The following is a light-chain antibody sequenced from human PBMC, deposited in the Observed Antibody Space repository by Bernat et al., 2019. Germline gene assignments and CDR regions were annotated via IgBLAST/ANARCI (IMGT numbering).Light chain of an antibody. J-gene: IGLJ3*02. CDR2: RDT. CDR1: RLGDKY. Sequence: SYELTQSPSVSVSPGQTASITCSGDRLGDKYACWYQQKPGQSPVLVIYRDTKRPSGIPERFSGSKSGNTATLTISGTQAMDEADYFCQAWDNKIWVFGGGTKVTVL. CDR3: QAWDNKIWV. V-gene: IGLV3-1*01.